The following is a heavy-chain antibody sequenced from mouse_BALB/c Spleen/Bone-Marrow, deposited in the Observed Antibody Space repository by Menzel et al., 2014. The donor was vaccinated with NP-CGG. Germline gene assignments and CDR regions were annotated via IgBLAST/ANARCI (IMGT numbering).Heavy chain of an antibody. Sequence: DVKLVESGGGLVQPGGSLKLSCAASGFDFSRYWMSWVRRAPGKGLEWIGEINPDSSTINYTPSLKDKFIISRDNAKNTLYLQMSKVRSEDTALYYCARLYYYGQFAYWGQGTLVTVSA. CDR3: ARLYYYGQFAY. D-gene: IGHD1-1*01. J-gene: IGHJ3*01. V-gene: IGHV4-1*02. CDR2: INPDSSTI. CDR1: GFDFSRYW.